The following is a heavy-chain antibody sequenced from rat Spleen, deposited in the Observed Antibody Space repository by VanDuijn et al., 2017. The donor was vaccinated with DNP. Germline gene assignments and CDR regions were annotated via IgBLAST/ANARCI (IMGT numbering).Heavy chain of an antibody. J-gene: IGHJ2*01. Sequence: EVQLVESGGDLVQPGRSLKLSCVASGFTFSYYWMTWIRHVPGKGLEWVASITSGGSTYYRDSVKGRFTISRDNAKSTLYLQMESLSAEDTATYYCAKDDSSYSFDYWGQGVMVTVSS. CDR3: AKDDSSYSFDY. V-gene: IGHV5-31*01. CDR2: ITSGGST. CDR1: GFTFSYYW. D-gene: IGHD1-2*01.